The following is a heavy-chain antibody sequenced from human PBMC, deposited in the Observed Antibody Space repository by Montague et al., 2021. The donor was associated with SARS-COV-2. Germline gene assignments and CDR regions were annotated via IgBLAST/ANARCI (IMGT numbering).Heavy chain of an antibody. CDR1: GGSSSGYY. CDR3: AREPQVGAMDY. Sequence: SETLSLTCAVYGGSSSGYYWSWIRQPPGKGLEWIGETYHSGSTNXNPSLKSRVTISVDTSKNQFSLRLSSVTAADTAVYYCAREPQVGAMDYWGQGTLVTVSS. CDR2: TYHSGST. J-gene: IGHJ4*02. D-gene: IGHD1-26*01. V-gene: IGHV4-34*01.